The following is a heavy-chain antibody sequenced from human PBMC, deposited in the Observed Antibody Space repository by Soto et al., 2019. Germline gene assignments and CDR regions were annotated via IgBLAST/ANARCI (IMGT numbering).Heavy chain of an antibody. CDR1: GYTLTELS. CDR2: FDPEDGET. CDR3: ATTLPNPRHYYDSSGYLNPFDY. Sequence: QVQLVQSGAEVKKPGASVKVSCKVSGYTLTELSMHWVRQAPGKGLEWMGGFDPEDGETIYAQKFQGRVTMTEDTSTDTAYMELSSLRSEDTAVYYCATTLPNPRHYYDSSGYLNPFDYWGQGTLVTVSS. V-gene: IGHV1-24*01. D-gene: IGHD3-22*01. J-gene: IGHJ4*02.